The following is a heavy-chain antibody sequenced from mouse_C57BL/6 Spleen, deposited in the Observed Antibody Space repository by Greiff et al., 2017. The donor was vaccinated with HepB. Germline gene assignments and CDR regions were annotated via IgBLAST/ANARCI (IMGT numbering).Heavy chain of an antibody. D-gene: IGHD2-3*01. Sequence: EVMLVESGGGLVQPGGSLSLSCAASGFTFTDYYMSWVRQPPGKALEWLGFIRNKANGYTTEYSASVKGRFTITSDNSQSILYLRMNALRAEDSATYYCARYPSYDGYYEDYFDYWGQGTTLTVSS. CDR3: ARYPSYDGYYEDYFDY. J-gene: IGHJ2*01. CDR1: GFTFTDYY. CDR2: IRNKANGYTT. V-gene: IGHV7-3*01.